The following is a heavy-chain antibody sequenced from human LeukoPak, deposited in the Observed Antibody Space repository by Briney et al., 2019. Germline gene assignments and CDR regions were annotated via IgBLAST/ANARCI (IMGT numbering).Heavy chain of an antibody. V-gene: IGHV4-38-2*01. Sequence: GSIYHSGSTYYTPSLKSRVTISVDTSKTQFSLKLSSVTAADTAVYYCARVVGAPTGAFDIWGQGTMVTVSS. J-gene: IGHJ3*02. CDR2: IYHSGST. CDR3: ARVVGAPTGAFDI. D-gene: IGHD1-26*01.